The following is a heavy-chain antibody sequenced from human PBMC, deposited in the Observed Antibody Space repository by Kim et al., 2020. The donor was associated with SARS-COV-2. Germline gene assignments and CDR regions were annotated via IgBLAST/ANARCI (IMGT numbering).Heavy chain of an antibody. Sequence: KFQGRVTSTADESTSTAYMELSSLRSEDTAVYYCARGSSLWDNHAEYFQHWGQGTLVTVSS. CDR3: ARGSSLWDNHAEYFQH. V-gene: IGHV1-69*01. D-gene: IGHD5-18*01. J-gene: IGHJ1*01.